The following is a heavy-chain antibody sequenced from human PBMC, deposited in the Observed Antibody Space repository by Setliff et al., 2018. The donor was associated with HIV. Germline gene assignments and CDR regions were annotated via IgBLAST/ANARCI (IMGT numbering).Heavy chain of an antibody. CDR2: IIPILGKV. CDR3: ARSDSGWPHYQYHHTNV. D-gene: IGHD6-19*01. CDR1: GGSFSSFA. Sequence: ASVKVSCKASGGSFSSFAFSWIRQAPGQGLEWMGGIIPILGKVEYAQRFQDRVKITADESTSTAYMEMSSLTSEDTAIYYCARSDSGWPHYQYHHTNVWGKGTTVTVSS. J-gene: IGHJ6*04. V-gene: IGHV1-69*10.